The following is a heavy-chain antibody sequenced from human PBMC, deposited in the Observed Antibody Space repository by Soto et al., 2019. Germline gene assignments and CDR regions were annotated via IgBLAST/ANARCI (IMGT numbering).Heavy chain of an antibody. D-gene: IGHD3-10*01. Sequence: ASVKVSCKASGGTFSSYAISWVRQAPGKGLEWMGGFDPEDGETIYAQKFQGRVTMTEDTSTDTAYMELSSLRSEDTAVYYCATEFKYYGSGSYLADFDYWGQGTLVTVS. CDR1: GGTFSSYA. CDR2: FDPEDGET. V-gene: IGHV1-24*01. J-gene: IGHJ4*02. CDR3: ATEFKYYGSGSYLADFDY.